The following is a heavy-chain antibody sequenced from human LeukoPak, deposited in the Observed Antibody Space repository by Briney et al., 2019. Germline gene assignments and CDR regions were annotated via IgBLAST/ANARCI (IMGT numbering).Heavy chain of an antibody. CDR1: GFTFRSYA. CDR2: ISRSGGSP. D-gene: IGHD1-26*01. Sequence: GGSLRLSCAASGFTFRSYAMRGVGQAPGKGLEWVSAISRSGGSPYYADSVKGAFTISRDNSKNPLFLQMDSLRAEDTAVYYCAKGPREIVGVYEDAFDIWGWGTRVCVSS. CDR3: AKGPREIVGVYEDAFDI. J-gene: IGHJ3*02. V-gene: IGHV3-23*01.